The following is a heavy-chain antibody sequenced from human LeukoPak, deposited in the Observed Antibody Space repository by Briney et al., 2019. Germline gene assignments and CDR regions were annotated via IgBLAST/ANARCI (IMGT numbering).Heavy chain of an antibody. J-gene: IGHJ4*02. CDR3: ARDPGYLTGYYRGGLDY. Sequence: SETLSLTCAVSGGSISSSNWWSWVRQPPGKGLEWIGEIYHSGSTNYNPSLKSRVTISVDKSKNQFSLKLSSVTAADTAVYYCARDPGYLTGYYRGGLDYWGQGTLVTVSS. CDR2: IYHSGST. V-gene: IGHV4-4*02. D-gene: IGHD3-9*01. CDR1: GGSISSSNW.